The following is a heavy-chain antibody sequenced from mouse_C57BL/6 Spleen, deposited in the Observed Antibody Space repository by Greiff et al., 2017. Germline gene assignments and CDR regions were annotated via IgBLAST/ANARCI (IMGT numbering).Heavy chain of an antibody. D-gene: IGHD1-1*01. J-gene: IGHJ2*01. Sequence: EVKLVESGGGLVKPGGSLKLSCAASGFTFSDYGMHWVRQAPEKGLEWVAYISSGSSTISYADTVKGRFTISRDNAKNTLFLQMTRLRAEDTAMYYCARGGVYYGSSYGLFDYWGQGTTLTVAS. CDR3: ARGGVYYGSSYGLFDY. CDR1: GFTFSDYG. CDR2: ISSGSSTI. V-gene: IGHV5-17*01.